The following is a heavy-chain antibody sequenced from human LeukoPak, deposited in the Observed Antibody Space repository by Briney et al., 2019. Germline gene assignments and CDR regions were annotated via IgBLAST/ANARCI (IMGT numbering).Heavy chain of an antibody. D-gene: IGHD2-15*01. J-gene: IGHJ4*02. CDR2: ISGTGGST. CDR3: AKHPCSGGSCYSDY. CDR1: GFSFSTYA. Sequence: GGSLRLSCAASGFSFSTYALSWVRQAPGGGLEWVSGISGTGGSTYYADSVKGRFTISRDNSKNTLYLQMNSLRAEDTAVYFCAKHPCSGGSCYSDYWGQGTLVTVSS. V-gene: IGHV3-23*01.